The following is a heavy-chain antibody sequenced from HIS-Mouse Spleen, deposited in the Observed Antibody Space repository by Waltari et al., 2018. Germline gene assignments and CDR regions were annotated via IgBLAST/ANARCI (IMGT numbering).Heavy chain of an antibody. CDR1: AFTCSSDA. J-gene: IGHJ4*02. V-gene: IGHV3-23*01. CDR3: AKDRNWGSSGYFDY. Sequence: EAPLFESGGGLVHLGGSLRLSCSASAFTCSSDAMSWDRRTQGKGLEWVPAISGSGGSTYYADSVKGRFTISRDNSKNTLYLQMNSLRAEDTAVYYCAKDRNWGSSGYFDYWGQGTLVTVSS. D-gene: IGHD3-16*01. CDR2: ISGSGGST.